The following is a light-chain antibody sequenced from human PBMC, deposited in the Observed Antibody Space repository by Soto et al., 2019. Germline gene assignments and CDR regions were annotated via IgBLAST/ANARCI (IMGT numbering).Light chain of an antibody. V-gene: IGLV2-11*01. CDR3: CSYAGSIDV. CDR2: DVS. Sequence: QSPLTQPRSVSGSPGQSVTISCTGTSSDVGGDNHVSWYQQHPRKAPKLIIYDVSKRPSGVPDRYSGSKSGNTASLTISGLQAEDEADYYGCSYAGSIDVFGTGTKVTVL. J-gene: IGLJ1*01. CDR1: SSDVGGDNH.